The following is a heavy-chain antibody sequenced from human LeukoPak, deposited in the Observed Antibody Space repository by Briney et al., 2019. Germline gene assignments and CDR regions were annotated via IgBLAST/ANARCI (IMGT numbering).Heavy chain of an antibody. CDR2: FDPEDGET. J-gene: IGHJ4*02. D-gene: IGHD5-18*01. Sequence: ASVKVSCKVSGYTLTELSMHWVRQAPGKGLEWMGGFDPEDGETIYAQEFQGRVTMTEDTSTDTAYMELSSLRSEDTAVYYCATGDQRDSYGYISYWGQGTLVTVSS. CDR3: ATGDQRDSYGYISY. CDR1: GYTLTELS. V-gene: IGHV1-24*01.